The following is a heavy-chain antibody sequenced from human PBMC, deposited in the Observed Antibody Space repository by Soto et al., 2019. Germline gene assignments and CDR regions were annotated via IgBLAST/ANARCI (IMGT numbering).Heavy chain of an antibody. CDR3: ARDVQGYSSGWYYFDY. CDR2: ISAYNGNT. D-gene: IGHD6-19*01. V-gene: IGHV1-18*01. J-gene: IGHJ4*02. CDR1: GYTFTSYG. Sequence: ASVKLSCKASGYTFTSYGISWVRQAPGQGLEWMGWISAYNGNTNYAQKLQGRVTMTTDTSTSTAYMELRSLRSDDTAVYYCARDVQGYSSGWYYFDYWGQGTLVTVSS.